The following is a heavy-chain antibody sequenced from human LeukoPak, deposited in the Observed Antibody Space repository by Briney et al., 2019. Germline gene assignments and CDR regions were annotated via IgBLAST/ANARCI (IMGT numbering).Heavy chain of an antibody. CDR1: GFTFSSYA. CDR2: ISGSGGST. V-gene: IGHV3-23*01. D-gene: IGHD3-10*01. J-gene: IGHJ5*02. Sequence: GGSLRLSCAASGFTFSSYAMSWVRQAPGKGLEWVSAISGSGGSTYYADSVKGRFTISRDNSKNTLYLQMNSLRAEDTAEYYCAKQDYGSGSSNWFDPWGQGTLVTVSS. CDR3: AKQDYGSGSSNWFDP.